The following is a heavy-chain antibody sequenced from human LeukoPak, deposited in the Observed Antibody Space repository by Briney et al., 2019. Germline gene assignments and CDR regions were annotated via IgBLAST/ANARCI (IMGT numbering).Heavy chain of an antibody. CDR3: AKGIDDGFDI. CDR1: GFTFINYG. V-gene: IGHV3-30*18. D-gene: IGHD2-15*01. J-gene: IGHJ3*02. CDR2: ISYDGSNK. Sequence: PGGSLRLSCAASGFTFINYGMHWVRQAPGKGLEWVAVISYDGSNKYYADSVKGRFTISRDNSKNTLYLQMNNLRAEDTAVYYCAKGIDDGFDIWGQGTMVTVSS.